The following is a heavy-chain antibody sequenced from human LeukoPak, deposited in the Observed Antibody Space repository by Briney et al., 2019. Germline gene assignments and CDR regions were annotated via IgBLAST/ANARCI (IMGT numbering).Heavy chain of an antibody. Sequence: GASVTVSFLVCGYTLTELLMHGVGPAAGKGGAGVGGFYPEDGETIFLQKFQGRVTLTEDTATETAYMELSSLRYEDTAVYYCATRGVRESWGEGALVAVSS. CDR2: FYPEDGET. CDR3: ATRGVRES. D-gene: IGHD2-21*01. J-gene: IGHJ5*02. CDR1: GYTLTELL. V-gene: IGHV1-24*01.